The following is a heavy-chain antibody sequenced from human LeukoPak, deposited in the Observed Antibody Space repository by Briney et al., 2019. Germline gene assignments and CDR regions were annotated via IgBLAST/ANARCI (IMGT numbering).Heavy chain of an antibody. CDR2: IDYSGST. D-gene: IGHD6-19*01. CDR1: GGSISSSNW. Sequence: SETLSLTCAVSGGSISSSNWWSWVRQPPGRGLEWIGSIDYSGSTYYNPSLKTRATISVDKSKNQLSLKLNSVTAADTAVYYCAREYTLYRSGWFLDYWGQGTVATVSS. V-gene: IGHV4-4*02. J-gene: IGHJ4*02. CDR3: AREYTLYRSGWFLDY.